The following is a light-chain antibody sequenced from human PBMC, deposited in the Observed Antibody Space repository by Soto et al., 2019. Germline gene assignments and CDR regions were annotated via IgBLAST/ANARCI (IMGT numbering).Light chain of an antibody. Sequence: ELVLTQSPATLSLSPGDRATLSCRASQSVTDSLAWFQQRPGQSPRLVIFDASNRATGIPPRLSGSGSGTDFTLTISSLEPEDFAVYYCHHRINWRFTFGPGTKADIK. J-gene: IGKJ3*01. CDR2: DAS. CDR3: HHRINWRFT. CDR1: QSVTDS. V-gene: IGKV3-11*01.